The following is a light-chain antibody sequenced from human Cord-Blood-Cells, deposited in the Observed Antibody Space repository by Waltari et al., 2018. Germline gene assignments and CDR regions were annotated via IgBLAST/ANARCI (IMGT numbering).Light chain of an antibody. CDR1: SSNIGSNY. V-gene: IGLV1-47*01. CDR3: AAWDDSLSGVV. CDR2: RNN. J-gene: IGLJ2*01. Sequence: QSVLTQPPSASGTPGQRVTISCSGSSSNIGSNYVYWYQQLPGTAPKLLIYRNNRRPSGVPDRFSCSKSGTSASLAIGGLRSEDEADYYCAAWDDSLSGVVFGGGTKLTVL.